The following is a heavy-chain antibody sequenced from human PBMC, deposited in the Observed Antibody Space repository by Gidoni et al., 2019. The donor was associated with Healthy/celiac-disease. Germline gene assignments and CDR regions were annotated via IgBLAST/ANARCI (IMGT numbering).Heavy chain of an antibody. V-gene: IGHV3-9*01. CDR1: GFPFDDYA. CDR2: ISWNSGSI. J-gene: IGHJ6*02. CDR3: AKGIAARRVSGNYYYYYGMDV. D-gene: IGHD6-13*01. Sequence: EVQLVESGGGLVQPGRSLRLSCAASGFPFDDYAMHWVRQAPGKGLEWVSGISWNSGSIGYADSVKGRFTISRDNAKNSLYLQMNSLRAEDTALYYCAKGIAARRVSGNYYYYYGMDVWGQGTTVTVSS.